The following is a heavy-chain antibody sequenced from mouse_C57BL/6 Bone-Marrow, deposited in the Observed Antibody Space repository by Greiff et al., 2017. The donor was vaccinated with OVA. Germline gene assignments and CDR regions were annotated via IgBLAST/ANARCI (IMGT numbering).Heavy chain of an antibody. CDR2: INPNNGGT. CDR3: ARGSKYFDV. V-gene: IGHV1-22*01. CDR1: GYTFTDYN. D-gene: IGHD1-1*01. Sequence: EVQLQQPGAELVMPGASVKMSCKASGYTFTDYNMHWVKQSHGKSLEWIGYINPNNGGTSYNQKFKGKATLTVNKSSSTAYMELRSLTSEDSAVYYCARGSKYFDVWGTGTTVTVSS. J-gene: IGHJ1*03.